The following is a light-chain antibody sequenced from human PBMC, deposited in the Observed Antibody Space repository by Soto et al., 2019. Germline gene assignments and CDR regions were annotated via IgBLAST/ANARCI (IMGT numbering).Light chain of an antibody. CDR3: QQYGSSPQFT. CDR1: QSVSSN. J-gene: IGKJ3*01. CDR2: GAS. Sequence: EVVMTQSPATLPVSLGERATLSCRAIQSVSSNLAWYQQKPGQAPRLLIYGASSRATGIPDRFSGSGSGTDFTLTISRLEPEDFAVYYCQQYGSSPQFTFGPGTKVDIK. V-gene: IGKV3-20*01.